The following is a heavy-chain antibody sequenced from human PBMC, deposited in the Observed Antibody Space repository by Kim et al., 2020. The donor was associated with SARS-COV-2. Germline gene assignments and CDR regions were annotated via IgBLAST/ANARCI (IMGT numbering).Heavy chain of an antibody. J-gene: IGHJ4*02. CDR2: T. D-gene: IGHD6-13*01. CDR3: ATNLAAAGVV. V-gene: IGHV3-66*01. Sequence: TYYVESVKGRLTIYRDNCNNTLYLQMSSLRVEDTAVYYCATNLAAAGVVWGQGTLVTVSS.